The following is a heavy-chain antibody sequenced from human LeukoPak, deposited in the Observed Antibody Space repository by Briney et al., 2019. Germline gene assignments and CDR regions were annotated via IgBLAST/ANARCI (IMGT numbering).Heavy chain of an antibody. CDR1: GGSFSGYY. Sequence: SETLSLTCAVYGGSFSGYYWSWIRQPPGKGLEWIGEINHSGSTNYNPSLKSRVTISVDTSKNQSSLKLSSVTAADTAVYYCAREGSSWSNWFDPWGQGTLVTVSS. CDR2: INHSGST. J-gene: IGHJ5*02. CDR3: AREGSSWSNWFDP. V-gene: IGHV4-34*01. D-gene: IGHD6-13*01.